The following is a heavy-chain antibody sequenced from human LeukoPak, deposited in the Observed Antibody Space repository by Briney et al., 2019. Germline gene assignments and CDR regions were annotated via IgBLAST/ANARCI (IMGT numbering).Heavy chain of an antibody. J-gene: IGHJ4*02. D-gene: IGHD3-10*01. CDR3: SRDGLDYYGSGSYRGFDY. V-gene: IGHV3-49*04. CDR2: IRSKAYGGTT. Sequence: GGSLRLSCTASGFTFGDYAMNWVRQAPGKGLEWVGFIRSKAYGGTTDYAASVKGRFTISRDDSKSIAYLQIHSLKSEDTAVYYCSRDGLDYYGSGSYRGFDYWGQGTLVTVSS. CDR1: GFTFGDYA.